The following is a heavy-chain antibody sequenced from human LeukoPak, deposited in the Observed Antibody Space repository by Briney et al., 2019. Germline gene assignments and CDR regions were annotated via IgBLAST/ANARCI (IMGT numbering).Heavy chain of an antibody. CDR1: GFSFNDRA. CDR3: AKDWRSGNYFDY. V-gene: IGHV3-23*01. Sequence: GGPLRLSCATSGFSFNDRAISWVRQAPGKGLEWVSGIGYGDTHTYYADSVRGRFTISRDHSKNMVYLEMNNLRDEDTARYYCAKDWRSGNYFDYWGQGTLVTVSS. CDR2: IGYGDTHT. J-gene: IGHJ4*02. D-gene: IGHD1-14*01.